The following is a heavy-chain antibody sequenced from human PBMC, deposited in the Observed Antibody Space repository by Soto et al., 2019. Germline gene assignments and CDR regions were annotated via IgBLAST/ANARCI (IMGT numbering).Heavy chain of an antibody. D-gene: IGHD4-17*01. J-gene: IGHJ6*02. CDR2: ISYDGSNK. V-gene: IGHV3-30-3*01. Sequence: HPGGSLRLSCAASGFTFSSYAMHWVRQAPGKGLEWVAVISYDGSNKYYADSVKGRFTISRDNSKNTLYLQMNSLRAEDTAVYYCARAIGDYGYYYGMDVWGQGTTVTVSS. CDR1: GFTFSSYA. CDR3: ARAIGDYGYYYGMDV.